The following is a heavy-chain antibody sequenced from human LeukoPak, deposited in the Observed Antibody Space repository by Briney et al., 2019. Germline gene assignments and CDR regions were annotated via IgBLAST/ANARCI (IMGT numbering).Heavy chain of an antibody. D-gene: IGHD5-24*01. CDR2: TNHSGST. CDR1: GGSFSGYY. CDR3: ARGPGWDGYNYGWFDP. J-gene: IGHJ5*02. Sequence: SETLSLTCAVYGGSFSGYYWSWIRQPPGKGLEWIGETNHSGSTNYNPSLKSRVTISVDTSKNQFSLKLSSVTAADAAVYYCARGPGWDGYNYGWFDPWGQGTLVTVSS. V-gene: IGHV4-34*01.